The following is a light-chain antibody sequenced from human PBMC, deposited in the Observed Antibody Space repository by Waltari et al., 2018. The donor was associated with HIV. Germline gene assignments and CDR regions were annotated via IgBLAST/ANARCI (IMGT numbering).Light chain of an antibody. J-gene: IGKJ4*01. V-gene: IGKV1-12*01. CDR2: GIS. CDR1: QGVSSW. CDR3: QQSNTFPLT. Sequence: IHVTHSPSSVSASVGDRVTITCRASQGVSSWLAWYQQRPGKAPKLLIYGISTLQSGVPSRFSGGGSGTDVTLTINSLQTEDSATYYCQQSNTFPLTFGGGTKVEIK.